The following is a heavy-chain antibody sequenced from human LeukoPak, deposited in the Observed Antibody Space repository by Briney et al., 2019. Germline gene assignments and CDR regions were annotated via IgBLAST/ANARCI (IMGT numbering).Heavy chain of an antibody. V-gene: IGHV3-11*01. D-gene: IGHD3-10*01. Sequence: KPGGSLRLSCAASGFTFSDYYMSWIRQAPGKGLEWVSYISSSGSTIYYADSVKGRFTISRDNAKNSLYLQMNSLRAEDTAVYYCARVYMGLWFGESQWELHDPTIEYYFDYWGQGTLVTVSS. CDR1: GFTFSDYY. J-gene: IGHJ4*02. CDR3: ARVYMGLWFGESQWELHDPTIEYYFDY. CDR2: ISSSGSTI.